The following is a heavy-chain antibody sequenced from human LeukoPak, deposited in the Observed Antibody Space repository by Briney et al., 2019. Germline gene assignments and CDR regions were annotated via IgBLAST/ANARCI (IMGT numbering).Heavy chain of an antibody. J-gene: IGHJ3*02. Sequence: PGGSLRLSCAASGFTLSNYDMHWVRQTTGKGLEWVSGIGTAGDRYYPASVSGRFTISREIAKSSLYLQMNSLRAEDTAVYFCARVGLGAVHDAFDIWGQGTTVTVSS. CDR2: IGTAGDR. CDR1: GFTLSNYD. CDR3: ARVGLGAVHDAFDI. V-gene: IGHV3-13*04. D-gene: IGHD1-26*01.